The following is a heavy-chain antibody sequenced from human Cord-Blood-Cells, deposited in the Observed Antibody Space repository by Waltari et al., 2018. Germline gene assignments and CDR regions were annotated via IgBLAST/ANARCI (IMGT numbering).Heavy chain of an antibody. CDR2: ISGRGGST. V-gene: IGHV3-23*01. J-gene: IGHJ4*02. Sequence: EVQLLESGGGLVQPGGSLRLSCAASGFTFRSYDMSWFRKAPGKGLECVAAISGRGGSTYYAGSVKGRFTISRDKSKNTLYLQMNSLRAEDTAVYYCAKDGRTMAFDYWGQGTLVTVSS. D-gene: IGHD3-10*01. CDR3: AKDGRTMAFDY. CDR1: GFTFRSYD.